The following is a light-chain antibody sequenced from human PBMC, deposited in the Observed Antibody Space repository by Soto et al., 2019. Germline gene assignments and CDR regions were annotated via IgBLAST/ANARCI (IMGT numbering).Light chain of an antibody. CDR1: QSFSCNY. J-gene: IGKJ1*01. CDR3: HQYAGSPWT. Sequence: EIVLTQSPGTLSLSPGERATLSCRASQSFSCNYLAWYQQRPGQAPRLLIYGASSRASGIPDRFSGSGSGTDCTLTISRLEPEDFAVYYCHQYAGSPWTFGQATKVEIK. V-gene: IGKV3-20*01. CDR2: GAS.